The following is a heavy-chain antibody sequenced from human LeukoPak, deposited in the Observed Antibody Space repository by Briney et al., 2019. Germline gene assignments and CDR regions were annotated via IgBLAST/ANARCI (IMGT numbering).Heavy chain of an antibody. CDR3: ARIPTPAAMVDY. D-gene: IGHD2-2*01. Sequence: GESLKISCKGSGYSFTSYRIGCVRQMPGKRLQWMWIIYPGDSDTRYSPSFQGQVTISADKSISTAYLQWSSLKASDTAMYYCARIPTPAAMVDYWGQGTLVSVSS. CDR2: IYPGDSDT. CDR1: GYSFTSYR. V-gene: IGHV5-51*01. J-gene: IGHJ4*02.